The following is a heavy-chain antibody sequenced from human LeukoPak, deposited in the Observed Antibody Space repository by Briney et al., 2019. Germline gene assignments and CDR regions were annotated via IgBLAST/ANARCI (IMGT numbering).Heavy chain of an antibody. D-gene: IGHD3-22*01. CDR1: GYTLTELS. CDR3: ATWASSGYFPADFDY. V-gene: IGHV1-24*01. J-gene: IGHJ4*02. Sequence: ASVKVSCKVSGYTLTELSMHWVRQAPGKGLEWMGGFDPEDGETIYAQKFQGRVTMTEDTSTDTAYMELSSLRSEDTAVYHCATWASSGYFPADFDYWGQGTLVTVSS. CDR2: FDPEDGET.